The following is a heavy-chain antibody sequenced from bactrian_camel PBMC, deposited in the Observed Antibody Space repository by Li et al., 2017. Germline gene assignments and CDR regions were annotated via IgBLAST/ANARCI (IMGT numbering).Heavy chain of an antibody. D-gene: IGHD1*01. J-gene: IGHJ4*01. CDR3: AADELNHGLAWRGYTY. CDR1: GFSFSIYW. CDR2: ISGGGGTT. Sequence: QLVESGGGLVQPGGSLRLSCAASGFSFSIYWMYWVRQAPGKGLEWVSSISGGGGTTYYSESVKGRFTISRDNAKSTVYLQMNSLKLEDTAMYYCAADELNHGLAWRGYTYWSQGTQVTVS. V-gene: IGHV3S25*01.